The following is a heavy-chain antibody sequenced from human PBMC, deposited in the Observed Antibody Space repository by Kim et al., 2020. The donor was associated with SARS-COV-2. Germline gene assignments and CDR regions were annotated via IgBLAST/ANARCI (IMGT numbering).Heavy chain of an antibody. CDR2: ISAYKHNTDNPQENT. J-gene: IGHJ5*02. CDR1: GYNFDAYG. CDR3: ARGSGMDWGGYAAAGTGWFDP. V-gene: IGHV1-18*01. D-gene: IGHD3-16*01. Sequence: ASVKVSCKASGYNFDAYGVSWVRQAPGQGPEWMGWISAYKHNTDNPQENTKYSEKFRDRLTLTTDTSTTTIFMELRSLRFDDTAIYYCARGSGMDWGGYAAAGTGWFDPWGQGTQVTVSS.